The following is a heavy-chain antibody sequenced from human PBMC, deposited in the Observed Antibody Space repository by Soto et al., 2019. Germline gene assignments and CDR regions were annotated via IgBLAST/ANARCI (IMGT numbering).Heavy chain of an antibody. CDR1: GYSFTSYW. D-gene: IGHD3-22*01. J-gene: IGHJ3*02. CDR3: ARPDYYDSSGNSAGDAFDI. CDR2: IYPGDSDT. V-gene: IGHV5-51*01. Sequence: LGESLKISCKGSGYSFTSYWIGWVRQMPGKGLEWMGIIYPGDSDTRYSPSFQGQVTISADKSISTAYLQWSSLKASDTAMYYCARPDYYDSSGNSAGDAFDIWGQGTMVTVSS.